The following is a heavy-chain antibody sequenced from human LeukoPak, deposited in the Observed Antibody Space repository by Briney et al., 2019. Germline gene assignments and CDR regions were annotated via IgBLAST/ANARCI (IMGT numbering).Heavy chain of an antibody. CDR2: IYSGGST. D-gene: IGHD4-17*01. CDR1: GFTVSGNY. Sequence: AGGSLRLSCAASGFTVSGNYMSWVRQAPGKGLEWVSVIYSGGSTYYADSVKGRFTISRDNSKNTLYLQMNSLRAEDTAVYYCARVAGDYAEYYFDFWGQGTLVTVSS. V-gene: IGHV3-66*01. J-gene: IGHJ4*02. CDR3: ARVAGDYAEYYFDF.